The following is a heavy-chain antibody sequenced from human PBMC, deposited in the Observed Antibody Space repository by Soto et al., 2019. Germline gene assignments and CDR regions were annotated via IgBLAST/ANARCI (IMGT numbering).Heavy chain of an antibody. J-gene: IGHJ6*02. CDR3: ARDSLQHIVVVTATPYGMDV. Sequence: ASVKVSCKASGYTFTSYYMHWVRQAPGQGLEWMGIINPSGGSTSYAQKFQGRVTMTRDTSTSTVYMELSSLRSEDTAVYYCARDSLQHIVVVTATPYGMDVWGQGTTVTSP. V-gene: IGHV1-46*01. CDR1: GYTFTSYY. CDR2: INPSGGST. D-gene: IGHD2-21*02.